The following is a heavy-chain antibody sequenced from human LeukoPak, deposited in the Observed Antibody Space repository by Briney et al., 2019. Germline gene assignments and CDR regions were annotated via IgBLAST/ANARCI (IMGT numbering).Heavy chain of an antibody. CDR2: ISASGSAT. D-gene: IGHD1-26*01. V-gene: IGHV3-23*01. Sequence: PLGSLRLSCAASGFIFSNYGMNWVRQAPGKGLEWVAAISASGSATSYADSVKGRFTISRDNSKNTLYLQMNSLRAEDTAVYYCARSRWLGATGGDYWGQGTLVTVSS. J-gene: IGHJ4*02. CDR1: GFIFSNYG. CDR3: ARSRWLGATGGDY.